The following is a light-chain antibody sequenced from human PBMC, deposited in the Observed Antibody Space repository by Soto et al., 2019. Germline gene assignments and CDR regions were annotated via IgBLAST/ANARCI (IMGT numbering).Light chain of an antibody. CDR2: DVS. CDR3: SSYAGTHALWM. Sequence: QSALTQPRSVSGSPGQSVTISCTGTSSDVGDYDYVSWYQQHPGKAPNLIIHDVSKRPSGVPDRFSGSKSGNTASLTISGLRSEDEDDYYCSSYAGTHALWMFGGGTKLTVL. V-gene: IGLV2-11*01. J-gene: IGLJ3*02. CDR1: SSDVGDYDY.